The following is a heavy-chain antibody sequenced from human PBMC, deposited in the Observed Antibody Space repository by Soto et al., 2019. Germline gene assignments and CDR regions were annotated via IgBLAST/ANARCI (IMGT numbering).Heavy chain of an antibody. CDR1: GYTFTGYY. V-gene: IGHV1-2*04. D-gene: IGHD2-15*01. J-gene: IGHJ4*02. CDR3: ARTGYCSGGSCQTYDY. Sequence: ASVKVSCKASGYTFTGYYMHWVRQAPGQGLEWMGWINPNSGGTNYAQKFQGWVTMTRDTSISTAYMELSRLRSDDTAVYYCARTGYCSGGSCQTYDYWGQGTLVTVSS. CDR2: INPNSGGT.